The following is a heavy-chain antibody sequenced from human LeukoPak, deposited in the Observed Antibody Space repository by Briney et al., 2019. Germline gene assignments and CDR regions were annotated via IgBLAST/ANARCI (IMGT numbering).Heavy chain of an antibody. CDR1: GFTFSSYA. CDR3: AKGPYSSSWYDAEYFQH. D-gene: IGHD6-13*01. V-gene: IGHV3-23*01. CDR2: ISGSGGST. Sequence: GGSLRLSCAASGFTFSSYAMSWVRQAPGKGLEWVSAISGSGGSTYYADSVKGRFTISRDNSKNTLYLQMNSLRAEDTAVYYCAKGPYSSSWYDAEYFQHWGQGTLVTVSS. J-gene: IGHJ1*01.